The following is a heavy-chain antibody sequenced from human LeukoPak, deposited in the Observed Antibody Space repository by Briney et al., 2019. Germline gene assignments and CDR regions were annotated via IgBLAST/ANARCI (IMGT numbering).Heavy chain of an antibody. Sequence: GGSLRLSCAASGFTFSSYAMHWVRQAPGKGLEWVAVISYDGSNKYYADSVKGRFTISRDNSKNTLYLQMNSLRAEDTAVYYCAGTRTFYGSGSYYLDYWGQGTLVTVSS. CDR1: GFTFSSYA. J-gene: IGHJ4*02. V-gene: IGHV3-30-3*01. CDR3: AGTRTFYGSGSYYLDY. CDR2: ISYDGSNK. D-gene: IGHD3-10*01.